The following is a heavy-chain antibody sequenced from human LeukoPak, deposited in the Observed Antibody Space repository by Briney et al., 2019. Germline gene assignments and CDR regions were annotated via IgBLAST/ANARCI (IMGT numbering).Heavy chain of an antibody. CDR3: AREGSYCVGGDCYSFDF. Sequence: GASVRVSCKASGYKFISHYLQWVRPAPGLGPEWMGWMHGGNGNTRYAEKFEGRVTMTRDTSTSTAYMDLSRLTSDDTAVYYCAREGSYCVGGDCYSFDFWGQETLVTVSS. J-gene: IGHJ4*02. D-gene: IGHD2-21*02. CDR2: MHGGNGNT. CDR1: GYKFISHY. V-gene: IGHV1-2*02.